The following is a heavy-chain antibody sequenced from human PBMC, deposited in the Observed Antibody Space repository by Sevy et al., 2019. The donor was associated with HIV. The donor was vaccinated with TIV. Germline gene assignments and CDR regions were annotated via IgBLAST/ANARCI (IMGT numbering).Heavy chain of an antibody. CDR1: GGTFSSYA. D-gene: IGHD6-13*01. J-gene: IGHJ3*02. V-gene: IGHV1-69*06. CDR3: ARGYSSSWRSPYDAFDI. CDR2: IIPIFGTA. Sequence: ASVKVSCKASGGTFSSYAISWVRQAPGQGLEWMGGIIPIFGTANYAQKFQGRVTITADKSTSTTYMELGSLTSEDTAMYYCARGYSSSWRSPYDAFDIWGQGTMVTVSS.